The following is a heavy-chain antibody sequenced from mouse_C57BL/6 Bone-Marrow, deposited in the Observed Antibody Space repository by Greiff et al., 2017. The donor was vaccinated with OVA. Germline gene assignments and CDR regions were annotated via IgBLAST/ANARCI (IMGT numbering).Heavy chain of an antibody. V-gene: IGHV1-82*01. Sequence: VQLQQSGPELVKPGASVKISCKASGYAFSSYWMNWVKQRPGKGLEWIGRIDPGDGDTNYNEKFKGKATLTADKSSSTAYMQLSRPTSEDSAVYFCASYDYGPWYFDYWGQGTTLTVSS. CDR1: GYAFSSYW. D-gene: IGHD1-1*02. CDR2: IDPGDGDT. CDR3: ASYDYGPWYFDY. J-gene: IGHJ2*01.